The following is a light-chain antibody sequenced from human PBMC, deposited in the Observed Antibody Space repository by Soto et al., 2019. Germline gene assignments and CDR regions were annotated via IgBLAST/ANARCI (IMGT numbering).Light chain of an antibody. J-gene: IGKJ5*01. CDR2: GAS. CDR3: QHYQSGHPIT. CDR1: QSVGTR. V-gene: IGKV3-20*01. Sequence: EIRVTQSPDTLSLSPGERATLSCRAAQSVGTRLAWYQHKTGQAPRLLISGASSRATGIPDRFTGSGSETSFTLTISRLEPEDFALYYCQHYQSGHPITFGQGTRLEI.